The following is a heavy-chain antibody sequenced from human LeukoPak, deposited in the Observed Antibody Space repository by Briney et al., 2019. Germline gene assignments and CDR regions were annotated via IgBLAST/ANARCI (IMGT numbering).Heavy chain of an antibody. V-gene: IGHV4-59*08. CDR3: ARRIVGATYYYYGMDV. J-gene: IGHJ6*02. CDR2: IYYSGST. D-gene: IGHD1-26*01. CDR1: GDSISSFY. Sequence: SETLSLTCSVSGDSISSFYWNWIRQSPGRGLEWIGYIYYSGSTYYNPSLKSRVTISVDTSKNQFSLKLSSVTAADTAVYYCARRIVGATYYYYGMDVWGQGTTVTVSS.